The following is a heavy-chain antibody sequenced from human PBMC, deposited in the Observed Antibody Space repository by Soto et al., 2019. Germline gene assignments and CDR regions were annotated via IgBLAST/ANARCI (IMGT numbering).Heavy chain of an antibody. CDR1: GFTFSSYT. J-gene: IGHJ4*01. CDR3: ARDSGSYSLDY. CDR2: IRDEGTTT. V-gene: IGHV3-64*02. Sequence: GGSLRLSCAASGFTFSSYTMHWVRQAPGKGLQKVSVIRDEGTTTYYAGSVEGKFTVSRDNSKNTLYLQMGSLRAEDMAVYYCARDSGSYSLDYWGHGTLVTVSS. D-gene: IGHD1-26*01.